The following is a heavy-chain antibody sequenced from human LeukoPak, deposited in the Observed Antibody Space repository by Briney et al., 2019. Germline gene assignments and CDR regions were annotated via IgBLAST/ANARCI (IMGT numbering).Heavy chain of an antibody. D-gene: IGHD6-19*01. CDR3: AKDLGIAVAGFQSPNSGFDP. CDR2: ISGSGGST. CDR1: GFTFSSYA. Sequence: GGSLRLSCAASGFTFSSYAMSWVRQAPGKGLEWVSAISGSGGSTYYADSVKGRFTISRDNSKNTLYLQMNSLRAEDTAVYYCAKDLGIAVAGFQSPNSGFDPWGQGTLVTVSS. V-gene: IGHV3-23*01. J-gene: IGHJ5*02.